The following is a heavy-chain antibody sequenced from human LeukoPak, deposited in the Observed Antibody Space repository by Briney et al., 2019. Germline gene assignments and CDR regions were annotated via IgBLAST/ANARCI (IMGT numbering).Heavy chain of an antibody. CDR2: ISAYNGNT. CDR3: ARKEGWYCGGIYGMDV. CDR1: GFTFTRYG. J-gene: IGHJ6*02. Sequence: ASVKVSCKASGFTFTRYGISWVRQAPGQRLERMGWISAYNGNTNYAQKLQGRVTMTTDTSTSTAYMELRSLRSDDTAVYYCARKEGWYCGGIYGMDVWGQGTTVTVSS. V-gene: IGHV1-18*01. D-gene: IGHD6-19*01.